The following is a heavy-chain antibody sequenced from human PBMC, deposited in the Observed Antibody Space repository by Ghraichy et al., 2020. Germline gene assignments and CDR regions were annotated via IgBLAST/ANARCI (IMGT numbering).Heavy chain of an antibody. D-gene: IGHD1-26*01. CDR1: GFPFSSYW. V-gene: IGHV3-7*01. CDR3: ARDGDSGSYYQNIYYFDY. CDR2: IKQDGSEK. J-gene: IGHJ4*02. Sequence: GGSLRLSCAASGFPFSSYWMSWVRQAPGKGLEWVANIKQDGSEKYYVDSVKGRFTISRDNAKNSLYLQMNSLRAEDTAVYYCARDGDSGSYYQNIYYFDYWGQGTLVTVSS.